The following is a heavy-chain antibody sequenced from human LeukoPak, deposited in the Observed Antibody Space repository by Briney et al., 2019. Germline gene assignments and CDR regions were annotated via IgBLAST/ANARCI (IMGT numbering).Heavy chain of an antibody. Sequence: EGSLRLSCAASGFTFSNYWMALVRQSPGKGLEGVANVKVDGSDKNYVDSVKGRFTISRDNAKNSVYLQMNSLRVGDTAVYYCARMGSDFLWGTTHYFFDYWGQGTLVTVSS. V-gene: IGHV3-7*01. J-gene: IGHJ4*02. D-gene: IGHD3-16*01. CDR1: GFTFSNYW. CDR3: ARMGSDFLWGTTHYFFDY. CDR2: VKVDGSDK.